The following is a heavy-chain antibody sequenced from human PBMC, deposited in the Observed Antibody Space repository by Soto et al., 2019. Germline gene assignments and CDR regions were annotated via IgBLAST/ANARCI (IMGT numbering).Heavy chain of an antibody. CDR2: ISGSGTGT. CDR3: AKEGGGGTAMVTSYFDC. CDR1: GITFNNYA. V-gene: IGHV3-23*01. D-gene: IGHD5-18*01. Sequence: VQLLESGGGLVQPGGSLRLSCAASGITFNNYALNWVRQAPGKGLEWVSGISGSGTGTYYADSVKGRFTISRDNSKSTVYLHMNSLRADDTAIYYCAKEGGGGTAMVTSYFDCWGQGTLVTVSS. J-gene: IGHJ4*02.